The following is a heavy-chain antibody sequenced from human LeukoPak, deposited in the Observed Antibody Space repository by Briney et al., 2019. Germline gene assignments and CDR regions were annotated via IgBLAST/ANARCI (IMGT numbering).Heavy chain of an antibody. CDR3: ARDRYCGGDCTPGAFDI. CDR1: GGSISSYY. J-gene: IGHJ3*02. Sequence: SETLSLTCTVSGGSISSYYWSWIWQPPGKGLEWIGYIYYSGSTNYNPSLKSRVTISVDTSKNQFSLKLSSVTAADTAVYYCARDRYCGGDCTPGAFDIWGQGTMVTVSS. D-gene: IGHD2-21*02. CDR2: IYYSGST. V-gene: IGHV4-59*01.